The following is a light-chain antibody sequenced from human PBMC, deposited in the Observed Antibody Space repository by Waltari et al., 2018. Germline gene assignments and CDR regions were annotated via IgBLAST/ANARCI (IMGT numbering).Light chain of an antibody. CDR2: TTK. Sequence: QSVLTQPPSASGTPGQRVTISCSGNSSNIGNNIVNWYQQLPGTAPKILIYTTKRRPSGVPDRFSGSKSGTSASLAISGLQSEDEADYYCATWDDSLNGPVFGGGTKLTVL. CDR3: ATWDDSLNGPV. CDR1: SSNIGNNI. V-gene: IGLV1-44*01. J-gene: IGLJ2*01.